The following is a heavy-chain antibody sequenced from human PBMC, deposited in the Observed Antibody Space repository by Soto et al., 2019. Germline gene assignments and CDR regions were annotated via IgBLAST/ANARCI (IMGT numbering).Heavy chain of an antibody. J-gene: IGHJ6*02. D-gene: IGHD3-10*01. CDR3: ARDSIRITMGRYYYYGMDV. CDR2: ISAYNGNT. CDR1: GYTFTSYG. V-gene: IGHV1-18*01. Sequence: ASVRVSCKASGYTFTSYGISWVRQAPGQGLEWMGWISAYNGNTNYAQKLQGRVTMTTDTSTSTAYMELRSLRSDDTAVYYCARDSIRITMGRYYYYGMDVWSQGTTVTVSS.